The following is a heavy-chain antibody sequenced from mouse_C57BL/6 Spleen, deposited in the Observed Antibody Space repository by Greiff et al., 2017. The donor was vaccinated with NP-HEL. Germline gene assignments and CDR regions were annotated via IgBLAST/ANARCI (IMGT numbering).Heavy chain of an antibody. CDR3: TRGYYYGSSYGFAY. D-gene: IGHD1-1*01. CDR1: GYTFPDYE. V-gene: IGHV1-15*01. CDR2: IDPETGGT. Sequence: QVQLQQSGAELVRPGASVTLSCKASGYTFPDYEMHWVKQTPVHGLEWIGAIDPETGGTAYNQKFKGKAILTADKSSSTAYMELRSLTSEDSAVYYCTRGYYYGSSYGFAYWGQGTLVTVSA. J-gene: IGHJ3*01.